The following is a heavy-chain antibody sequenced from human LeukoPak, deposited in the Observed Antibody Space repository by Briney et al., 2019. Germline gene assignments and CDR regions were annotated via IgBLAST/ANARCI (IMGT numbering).Heavy chain of an antibody. D-gene: IGHD2-21*02. J-gene: IGHJ4*02. CDR2: INPDTGDK. Sequence: ASVKVSCKASGYTFTNYHINWVRQASGQGLEWMTWINPDTGDKGYARKFQDRVTITTDTSISTAYMELSSLSSEDTAVYFCARTTSMTVSGHDYWGQGTLVTVSS. CDR3: ARTTSMTVSGHDY. CDR1: GYTFTNYH. V-gene: IGHV1-8*03.